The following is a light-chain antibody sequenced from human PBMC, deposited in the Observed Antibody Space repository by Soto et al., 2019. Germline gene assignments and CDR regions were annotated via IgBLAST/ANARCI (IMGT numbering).Light chain of an antibody. V-gene: IGKV4-1*01. CDR2: WAS. Sequence: DIVMTQSPDSLAVSLGERATINCKSSQSVLYSSNNKNYLAWYQQKPGQPPKLLIHWASTRESGVPDRFSGSGSGTDFSLTISSLQAEDVAVYYCQQYYSTSSTFGQGTKLDIK. CDR1: QSVLYSSNNKNY. J-gene: IGKJ2*01. CDR3: QQYYSTSST.